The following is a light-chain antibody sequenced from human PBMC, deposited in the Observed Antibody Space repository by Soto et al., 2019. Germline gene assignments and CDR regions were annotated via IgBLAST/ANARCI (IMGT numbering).Light chain of an antibody. V-gene: IGLV2-14*03. CDR2: DVT. CDR1: SSDVGNNNY. CDR3: SAFTGSSYV. J-gene: IGLJ1*01. Sequence: QSALTQPASVSGSPGQSITISCTGTSSDVGNNNYVSWYQHNPGRAPKVMICDVTNRPSGVSNRFSGSKSGNTASLTISGLQAEDEAHYYCSAFTGSSYVFGTGTKSPS.